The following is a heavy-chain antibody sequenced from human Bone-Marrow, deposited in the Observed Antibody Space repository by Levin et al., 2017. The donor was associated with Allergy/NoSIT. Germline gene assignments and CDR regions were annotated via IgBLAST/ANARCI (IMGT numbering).Heavy chain of an antibody. V-gene: IGHV3-74*01. CDR2: INSDGIST. D-gene: IGHD4-17*01. Sequence: LSLPCAASGFTFPDHWIHWVRQGPGKGLVWIARINSDGISTSYADVVKGRLTISRDNARNTVFLEMNGLRVEDTAVYYCARGSWGLGDGSANHYYHYYYGLDVWGQGTTVTVSS. CDR1: GFTFPDHW. CDR3: ARGSWGLGDGSANHYYHYYYGLDV. J-gene: IGHJ6*02.